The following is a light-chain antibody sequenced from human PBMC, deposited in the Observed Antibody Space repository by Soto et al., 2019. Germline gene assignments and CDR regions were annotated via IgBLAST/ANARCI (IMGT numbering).Light chain of an antibody. CDR3: CSYAGRTTPYV. J-gene: IGLJ1*01. V-gene: IGLV2-23*02. CDR2: EVS. CDR1: SSDVGSYNL. Sequence: QSVLTQPASVSGSPGQLITIYCTGTSSDVGSYNLVSWYQHHPGKAPKLMIYEVSERPSGVSSRFSGSKSGNTASLTISGLQAEDEADYYCCSYAGRTTPYVFGTGTKVTVL.